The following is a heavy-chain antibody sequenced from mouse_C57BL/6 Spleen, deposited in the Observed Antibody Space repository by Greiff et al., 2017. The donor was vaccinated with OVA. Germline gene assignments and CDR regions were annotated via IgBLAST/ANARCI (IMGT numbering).Heavy chain of an antibody. D-gene: IGHD2-3*01. CDR3: TPYGYYSFAY. V-gene: IGHV14-4*01. Sequence: EVQLQQSGAELVRPGASVKLSCTASGFNIKDDYMHWVKQRPEQGLEWIGWIDPENGDTEYASKFQGKATITADTSSNTAYLQLSSLTSEDTAVYYCTPYGYYSFAYWGQGTLVTVSA. CDR1: GFNIKDDY. CDR2: IDPENGDT. J-gene: IGHJ3*01.